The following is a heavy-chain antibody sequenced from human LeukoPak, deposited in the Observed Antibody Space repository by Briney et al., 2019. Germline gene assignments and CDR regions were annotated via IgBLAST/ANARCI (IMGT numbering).Heavy chain of an antibody. Sequence: SQTLSLTCAFSGDSVSSNSAAWNWIRQSPSRGLEWLGRTYYRSKWYNDYAVSVKSRITINPDTSKNQFSLQLNSVTPEDTAVYYCARDKVATTTTFYYYGMDVWGQGTTVTVSS. CDR2: TYYRSKWYN. CDR1: GDSVSSNSAA. J-gene: IGHJ6*02. V-gene: IGHV6-1*01. CDR3: ARDKVATTTTFYYYGMDV. D-gene: IGHD5-12*01.